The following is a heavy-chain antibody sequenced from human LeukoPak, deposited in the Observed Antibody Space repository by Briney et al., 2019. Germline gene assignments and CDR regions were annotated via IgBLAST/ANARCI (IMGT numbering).Heavy chain of an antibody. CDR3: ARGPIRLMSDFDVFDV. V-gene: IGHV4-59*01. CDR2: IYYSGST. D-gene: IGHD2-21*02. J-gene: IGHJ3*01. CDR1: GDAIRSDY. Sequence: SETLSLTCTVSGDAIRSDYWSWFRQPPGKRLEWIGHIYYSGSTSYRPSLESRVTISVDTSRKQFSLKVNSVTAADTAVYYCARGPIRLMSDFDVFDVWGQGTTVTVSS.